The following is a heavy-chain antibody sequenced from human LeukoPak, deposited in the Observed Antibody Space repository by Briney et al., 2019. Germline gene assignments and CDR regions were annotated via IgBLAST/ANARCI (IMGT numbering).Heavy chain of an antibody. CDR2: IYYSGST. CDR1: GGSISSYY. Sequence: SETLSLTCAVSGGSISSYYWSWIRQPPGKGLEWIGYIYYSGSTNYNPSLKSRVTISVDTSKNQFSLKLSSVTAADTAVHYCAREKVYGYSYGSWFDPWGQGTLVTVSS. D-gene: IGHD5-18*01. CDR3: AREKVYGYSYGSWFDP. J-gene: IGHJ5*02. V-gene: IGHV4-59*01.